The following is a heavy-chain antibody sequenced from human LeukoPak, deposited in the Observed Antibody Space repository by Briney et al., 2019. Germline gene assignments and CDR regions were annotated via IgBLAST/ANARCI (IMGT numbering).Heavy chain of an antibody. CDR1: GGSISSYY. CDR2: IYTSGST. Sequence: SETLSLTCTVSGGSISSYYWSWIRQPAGRGLEWIGRIYTSGSTNYNPSLKSRVTMSVDTSKNQFSLKLSSVTAADTAVYYCARSPPDYSKQYYYYYYMDVWGKGTTVTVSS. V-gene: IGHV4-4*07. J-gene: IGHJ6*03. D-gene: IGHD4-11*01. CDR3: ARSPPDYSKQYYYYYYMDV.